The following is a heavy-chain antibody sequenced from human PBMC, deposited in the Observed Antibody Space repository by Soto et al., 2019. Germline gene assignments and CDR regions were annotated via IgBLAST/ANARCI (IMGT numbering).Heavy chain of an antibody. Sequence: QVQLVQSGAEVKKPGASVKVSCKASGYTFTSYGISWVRQAPGQGLEWLGRISAYNGNTNYAQKLQGRVTMTTDTSTSTAYMELRSLRSDDTPVYYCARDRGYNWNYGWFDPWGQGTLVTVSS. J-gene: IGHJ5*02. D-gene: IGHD1-7*01. CDR1: GYTFTSYG. V-gene: IGHV1-18*01. CDR3: ARDRGYNWNYGWFDP. CDR2: ISAYNGNT.